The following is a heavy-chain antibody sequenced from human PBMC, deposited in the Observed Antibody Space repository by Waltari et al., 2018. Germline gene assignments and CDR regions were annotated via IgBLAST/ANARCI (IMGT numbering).Heavy chain of an antibody. V-gene: IGHV4-39*07. J-gene: IGHJ6*02. CDR3: ARGYGDYPGYYYGMDV. CDR1: GGSISSSSYY. CDR2: IYYSGST. D-gene: IGHD4-17*01. Sequence: QLQLQESGPGLVKPSETLSLTCTVSGGSISSSSYYWGWIRQPPGKGLEWIGSIYYSGSTYYNPSLKSRVTISVDTSKNQFSLKLSSVTAADTAVYYCARGYGDYPGYYYGMDVWGQGTTVTVSS.